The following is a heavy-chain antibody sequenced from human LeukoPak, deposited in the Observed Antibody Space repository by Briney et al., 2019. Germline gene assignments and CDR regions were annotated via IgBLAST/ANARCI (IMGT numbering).Heavy chain of an antibody. CDR2: IYYSGST. D-gene: IGHD3-10*01. V-gene: IGHV4-39*07. Sequence: PSETLSLTCTVSGGSISSSSYYWGWIRQPPGKGLEWIGSIYYSGSTYYNPSLKSRVTISVDTSKNQFSLKLSSVTAADTAVYYCARVHITMVRGVTQPLDYWGQGTLVTVSS. J-gene: IGHJ4*02. CDR3: ARVHITMVRGVTQPLDY. CDR1: GGSISSSSYY.